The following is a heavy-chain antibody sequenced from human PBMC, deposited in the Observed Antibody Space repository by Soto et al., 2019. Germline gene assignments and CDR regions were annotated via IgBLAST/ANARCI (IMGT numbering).Heavy chain of an antibody. Sequence: PSETLSLTCTFSGGDFINYYWSWIRQPPGKGLEWIGDVYYSGSTNYNPSLESRVNISLHTPKKQVSPRLSSVTAADTAVYYFARAKYSSGWPSDYWGQGTLVTVSS. CDR2: VYYSGST. J-gene: IGHJ4*02. D-gene: IGHD6-19*01. V-gene: IGHV4-59*01. CDR1: GGDFINYY. CDR3: ARAKYSSGWPSDY.